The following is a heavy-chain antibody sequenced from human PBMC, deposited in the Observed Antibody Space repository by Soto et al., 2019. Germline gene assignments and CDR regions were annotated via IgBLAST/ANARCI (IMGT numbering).Heavy chain of an antibody. Sequence: GGSLRLSCVASGFTFNTYWMSWVRQAPGKGLEWVANIKEDGSDKYYVDSVKGRFTISRDNAKNLLYLQMNSLGAGDTAMYYCARFTRGSSGDYWGQGTLVTVSA. D-gene: IGHD6-25*01. V-gene: IGHV3-7*01. CDR2: IKEDGSDK. CDR3: ARFTRGSSGDY. J-gene: IGHJ4*02. CDR1: GFTFNTYW.